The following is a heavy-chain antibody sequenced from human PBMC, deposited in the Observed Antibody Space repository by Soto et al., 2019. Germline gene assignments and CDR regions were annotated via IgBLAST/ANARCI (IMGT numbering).Heavy chain of an antibody. CDR3: AKVVVAATRQTDFDS. V-gene: IGHV4-39*01. CDR1: GGSINSNNYY. CDR2: IYYDGST. J-gene: IGHJ4*02. Sequence: XTRSLPCTVSGGSINSNNYYWAWIRQPPGKGLAWIASIYYDGSTYYNPSLKSRVTISIDTSKNQFSLRLRSVTAADTAIYYCAKVVVAATRQTDFDSWGQGTLGTVSS. D-gene: IGHD2-15*01.